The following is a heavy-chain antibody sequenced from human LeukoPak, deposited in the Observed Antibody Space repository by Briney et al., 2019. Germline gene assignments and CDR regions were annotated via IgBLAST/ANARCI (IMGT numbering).Heavy chain of an antibody. V-gene: IGHV5-51*01. CDR2: IYPGDSDT. CDR3: ARLHGYSGSYYGAFDI. D-gene: IGHD1-26*01. J-gene: IGHJ3*02. Sequence: GESLKISCKGSGYSFTSYWIGWVRQMPGKGLEWMGIIYPGDSDTRYSPSFQGQVTISADKSISTAYLQWSSLKASDTAMYYCARLHGYSGSYYGAFDIWGQGTMVTVSS. CDR1: GYSFTSYW.